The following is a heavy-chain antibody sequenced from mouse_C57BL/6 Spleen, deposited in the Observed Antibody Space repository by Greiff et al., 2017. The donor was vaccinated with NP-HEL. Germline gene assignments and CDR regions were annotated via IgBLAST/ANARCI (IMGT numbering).Heavy chain of an antibody. D-gene: IGHD1-1*01. CDR2: INPNYGTT. V-gene: IGHV1-39*01. CDR1: GYSFTDYN. J-gene: IGHJ1*03. CDR3: ARAITTVVAGTGYFDV. Sequence: VQLKQSGPELVKPGASVKISCKASGYSFTDYNMNWVKQSNGKSLEWIGVINPNYGTTSYNQKFKGKATLTVDQSSSTAYMQLNSLTSEDSAVYYCARAITTVVAGTGYFDVWGTGTTVTVSS.